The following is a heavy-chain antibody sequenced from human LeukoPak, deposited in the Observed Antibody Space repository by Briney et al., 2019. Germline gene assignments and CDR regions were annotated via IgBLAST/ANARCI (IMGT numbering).Heavy chain of an antibody. CDR1: GYTFTEYY. CDR2: INPNTGGT. D-gene: IGHD6-6*01. J-gene: IGHJ5*02. V-gene: IGHV1-2*06. Sequence: GASVKVSCKAFGYTFTEYYVYWVRQAPGQGLEWMGRINPNTGGTNYAQKFQGRVTMTRDTSISTAYMELSRLRSDDTAVYYCARVSKYSSSSDNNWFDPWGQGTLVTVSS. CDR3: ARVSKYSSSSDNNWFDP.